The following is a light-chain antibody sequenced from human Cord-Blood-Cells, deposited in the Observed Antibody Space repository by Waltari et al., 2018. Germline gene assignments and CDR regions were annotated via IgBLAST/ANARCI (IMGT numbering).Light chain of an antibody. J-gene: IGLJ1*01. V-gene: IGLV2-14*01. CDR2: DVS. CDR1: RSDVGGYNY. Sequence: QSALTQPASASGSPGQSITISCTGTRSDVGGYNYVSWYQPHPGKAPKLMIYDVSNRPSGLSNRFSGAKSGNTASLTISRLQAEDEADYCCSSYTSSSTLVVGTGTKVTVL. CDR3: SSYTSSSTLV.